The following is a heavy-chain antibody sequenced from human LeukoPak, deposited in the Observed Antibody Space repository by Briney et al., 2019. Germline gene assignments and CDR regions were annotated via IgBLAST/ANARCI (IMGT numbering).Heavy chain of an antibody. CDR1: GFTFSSYW. D-gene: IGHD2-8*01. Sequence: GGSLRLSCAASGFTFSSYWMSWVRQAPGKGLEWVANIKQDGSEKCYVDSVKGRFSISRDNAKNSLYLQMNSLRAEDTAVYYCAREFRDIVLMVYAMTIDYFDYWGQGTLVTVSS. CDR2: IKQDGSEK. V-gene: IGHV3-7*01. J-gene: IGHJ4*02. CDR3: AREFRDIVLMVYAMTIDYFDY.